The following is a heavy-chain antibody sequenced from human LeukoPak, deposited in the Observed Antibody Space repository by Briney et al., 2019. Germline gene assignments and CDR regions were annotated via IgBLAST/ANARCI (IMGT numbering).Heavy chain of an antibody. Sequence: SETLSLTCRVSGGSISSYYWSWIRQPPGKGLEWIGHIYYSGSTHYNPSLKSRVTISVDTSKNQFSLKLGSVTAADTAVYYCAGHVGNSGSGSYLTYFDYWGQGTLVTVSS. CDR3: AGHVGNSGSGSYLTYFDY. J-gene: IGHJ4*02. CDR2: IYYSGST. D-gene: IGHD3-10*01. V-gene: IGHV4-59*08. CDR1: GGSISSYY.